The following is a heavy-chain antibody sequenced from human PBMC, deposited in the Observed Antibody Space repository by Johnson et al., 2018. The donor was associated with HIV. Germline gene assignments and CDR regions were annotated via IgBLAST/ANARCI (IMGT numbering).Heavy chain of an antibody. J-gene: IGHJ3*01. Sequence: VQLVESGGGLVQPGGSLGLACVGSGFNVSNNYMSWVRQPPGQGLEWVSTLYSSGNTYYADSVKGRFTISRDSPRNTLYLQMNNGRAEDTAVYYCAKDWAYSSSCDDEGLAFDVWGQGTRVTVSS. D-gene: IGHD6-13*01. CDR1: GFNVSNNY. V-gene: IGHV3-66*01. CDR2: LYSSGNT. CDR3: AKDWAYSSSCDDEGLAFDV.